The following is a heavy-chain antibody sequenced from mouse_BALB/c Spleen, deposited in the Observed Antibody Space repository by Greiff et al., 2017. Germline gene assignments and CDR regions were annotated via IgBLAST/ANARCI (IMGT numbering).Heavy chain of an antibody. CDR3: ASYYGGYFDV. CDR1: GYSITSDYA. Sequence: DVQLVESGPGLVKPSQSLSLTCTVTGYSITSDYAWNWIRQFPGNKLEWMGYISYSGSTSYNPSLKSRISITRDTSKNQFFLQLNSVTTEDTATYYCASYYGGYFDVWGAGTTVTVSS. J-gene: IGHJ1*01. V-gene: IGHV3-2*02. CDR2: ISYSGST. D-gene: IGHD2-10*01.